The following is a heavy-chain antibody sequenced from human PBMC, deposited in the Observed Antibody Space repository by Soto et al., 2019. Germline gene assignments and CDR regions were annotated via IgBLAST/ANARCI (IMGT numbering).Heavy chain of an antibody. V-gene: IGHV4-59*02. CDR2: MHYTGFS. CDR3: ARGSYDILTGYPSPYFDY. CDR1: GDSVTSHY. J-gene: IGHJ4*02. Sequence: SETLSLTCSFSGDSVTSHYLTWIRQSPEKGLEWIGYMHYTGFSHYNPSLKSRLTISVDRSKNQFTLQLTSVTAEDTAVYYCARGSYDILTGYPSPYFDYWGQGTLVTVSS. D-gene: IGHD3-9*01.